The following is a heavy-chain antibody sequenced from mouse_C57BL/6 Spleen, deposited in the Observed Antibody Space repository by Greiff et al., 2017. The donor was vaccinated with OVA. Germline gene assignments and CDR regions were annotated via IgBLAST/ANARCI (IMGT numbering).Heavy chain of an antibody. J-gene: IGHJ1*03. Sequence: QVQLQQPGAELVRPGSSVKLSCKASGYTFTSYWMHWVKQRPIQGLEWIGNIDPSDSETHYNQKFKNKATLTVDQSSHTAFILLSSLTSADDAVYYWARSDSITTVRHWYFDVWGTGTTVTVSA. V-gene: IGHV1-52*01. CDR1: GYTFTSYW. CDR3: ARSDSITTVRHWYFDV. D-gene: IGHD1-1*01. CDR2: IDPSDSET.